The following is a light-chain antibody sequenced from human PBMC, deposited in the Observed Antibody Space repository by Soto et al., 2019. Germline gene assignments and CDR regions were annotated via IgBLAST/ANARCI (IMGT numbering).Light chain of an antibody. J-gene: IGLJ2*01. CDR2: LEGSGSY. V-gene: IGLV4-60*03. CDR1: SGHSSYI. CDR3: ETWDSNTHVV. Sequence: QLVLTQSSSASASLGSSVKLTCTLSSGHSSYIIAWHQQQPGKAPRYLMKLEGSGSYNKGSGVPDRFSGSSSGADRYLTISSLQSEDEADYYYETWDSNTHVVFGGGTKLTVL.